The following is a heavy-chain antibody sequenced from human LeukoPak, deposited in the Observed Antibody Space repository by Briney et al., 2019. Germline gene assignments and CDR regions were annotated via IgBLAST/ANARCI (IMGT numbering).Heavy chain of an antibody. CDR3: AKGGYSSGWYGSY. CDR1: GFTFSSYG. D-gene: IGHD6-19*01. CDR2: ISYDGSNK. V-gene: IGHV3-30*18. J-gene: IGHJ4*02. Sequence: GGSLRLSCAASGFTFSSYGMHWVRQAPGKGLEWVAVISYDGSNKYYADSVKGRFTISGDNSKNTLYLQMNSLRAEDTAVYYCAKGGYSSGWYGSYWGQGTLVTVSS.